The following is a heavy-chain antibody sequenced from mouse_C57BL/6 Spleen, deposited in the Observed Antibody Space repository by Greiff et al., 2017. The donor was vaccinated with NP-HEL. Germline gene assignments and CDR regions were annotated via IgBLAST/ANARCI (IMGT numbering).Heavy chain of an antibody. V-gene: IGHV5-16*01. J-gene: IGHJ2*01. CDR3: ARDRDWDGGFYFDY. CDR1: GFTFSDYY. CDR2: INYDGSST. Sequence: DVKLVESEGGLVQPGSSMKLSCTASGFTFSDYYMAWVRQVPEKGLEWVANINYDGSSTYYLDSLKSRFIISRDNAKNILYLQMSSLKSEDTATYYCARDRDWDGGFYFDYWGQGTTLTVSS. D-gene: IGHD4-1*01.